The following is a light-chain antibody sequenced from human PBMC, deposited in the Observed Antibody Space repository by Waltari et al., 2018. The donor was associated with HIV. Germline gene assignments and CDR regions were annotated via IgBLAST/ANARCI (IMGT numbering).Light chain of an antibody. CDR2: GNS. Sequence: QSVLTQPPSVSGAPGQRVTISCPGSSSNIGAGYDVHWYQQLPGTAPKLLIYGNSNRPSGGPDRFSGSKSGTSASLAITGLQAEDEADYYCQSYDSSLSGPVFGGGTKLTVL. CDR3: QSYDSSLSGPV. CDR1: SSNIGAGYD. V-gene: IGLV1-40*01. J-gene: IGLJ3*02.